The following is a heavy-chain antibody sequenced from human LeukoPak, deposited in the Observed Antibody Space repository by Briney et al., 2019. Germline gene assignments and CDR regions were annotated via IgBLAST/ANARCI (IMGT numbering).Heavy chain of an antibody. J-gene: IGHJ3*02. Sequence: SETLSLTCTVSGGSISSSSYYWGWIRQPPGKGLEWIGSIYYSGSTYYNPSLKSRVTISVDTSKNQFSLKLSSVTAADTAVYYCARQKPTVKPRGAFDIWGQGTMVAVSS. CDR2: IYYSGST. CDR3: ARQKPTVKPRGAFDI. D-gene: IGHD4-11*01. CDR1: GGSISSSSYY. V-gene: IGHV4-39*01.